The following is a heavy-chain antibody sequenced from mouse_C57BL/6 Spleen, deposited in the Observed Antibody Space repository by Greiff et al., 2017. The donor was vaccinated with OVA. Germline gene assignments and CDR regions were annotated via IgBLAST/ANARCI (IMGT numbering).Heavy chain of an antibody. CDR2: FYPGSGSI. CDR1: GYTFTEYT. CDR3: ARHEGVVAGFDY. D-gene: IGHD1-1*01. V-gene: IGHV1-62-2*01. Sequence: QVQLKESGAELVKPGASVKLSCKASGYTFTEYTIHWVKQRSGQGLEWIGWFYPGSGSIKYNEKFKDKATLTADKSSSTVYLERSRLTSEDSAVYFCARHEGVVAGFDYWGQGTTLTVSS. J-gene: IGHJ2*01.